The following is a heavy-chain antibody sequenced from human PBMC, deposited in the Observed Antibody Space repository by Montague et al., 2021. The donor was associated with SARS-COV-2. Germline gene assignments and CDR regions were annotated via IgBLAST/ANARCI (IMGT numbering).Heavy chain of an antibody. CDR1: GGPISGSSDY. CDR2: VDYSGNT. J-gene: IGHJ4*02. Sequence: SETLSLTCTLTGGPISGSSDYWGWIRQSPGEGLEWIASVDYSGNTYYSPSLKSRLTISVDTSKNQFSLKLNSVTAADTALYYCARREYSYGWGDWGQGTLVTVSS. CDR3: ARREYSYGWGD. V-gene: IGHV4-39*01. D-gene: IGHD5-18*01.